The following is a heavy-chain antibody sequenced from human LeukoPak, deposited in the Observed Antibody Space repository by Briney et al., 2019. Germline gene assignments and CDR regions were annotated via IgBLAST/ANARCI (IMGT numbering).Heavy chain of an antibody. Sequence: GGSLRLSCAASGFTFSSYGMHWVRQAPGKGLEWVAVIWYDRSNKYYADSVKGRFTISRDNSKNTLYLQMNSLRAEDTAVYYCARETVYDILTGYFYYYYYGMDVWGKGTTVTVSS. V-gene: IGHV3-33*01. CDR2: IWYDRSNK. D-gene: IGHD3-9*01. CDR3: ARETVYDILTGYFYYYYYGMDV. J-gene: IGHJ6*04. CDR1: GFTFSSYG.